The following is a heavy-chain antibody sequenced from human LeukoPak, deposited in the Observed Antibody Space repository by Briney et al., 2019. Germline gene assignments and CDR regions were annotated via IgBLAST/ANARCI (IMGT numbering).Heavy chain of an antibody. V-gene: IGHV5-51*01. Sequence: GESLKISCKGSGYSFTSYWIDWVRQMPGKGLEWMGIIYPGDSDTRYSPSFQGQVTISADKSISTAYLQWSSLKASDTAMYYCARSLSSSWYYSGYWGQGTLVTVSS. CDR2: IYPGDSDT. D-gene: IGHD6-13*01. CDR3: ARSLSSSWYYSGY. CDR1: GYSFTSYW. J-gene: IGHJ4*02.